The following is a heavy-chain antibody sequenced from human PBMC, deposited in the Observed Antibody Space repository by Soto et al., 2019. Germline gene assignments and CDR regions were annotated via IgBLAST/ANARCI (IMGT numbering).Heavy chain of an antibody. V-gene: IGHV1-69*01. CDR3: ARGGTTPFLGNWFDP. CDR2: IIPIFGTA. J-gene: IGHJ5*02. Sequence: ASLTISCKTSRRTFSIYSSIWVRQAYGQGLEWMGGIIPIFGTANYAQKFQGRVTITADESTSTAYMELSSLRSEDTAVYYCARGGTTPFLGNWFDPWGQGTLVTVSS. D-gene: IGHD1-1*01. CDR1: RRTFSIYS.